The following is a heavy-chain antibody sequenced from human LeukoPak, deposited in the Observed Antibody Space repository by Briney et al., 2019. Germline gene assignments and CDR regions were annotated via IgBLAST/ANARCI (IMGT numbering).Heavy chain of an antibody. D-gene: IGHD1-14*01. CDR2: VNNDGSST. CDR1: GFTFSSYW. Sequence: PGGSLRLSCAASGFTFSSYWMHWVRQAPGKGLVWVSRVNNDGSSTNYADSVKGRFTISRDNAKNTLYLQMNRLRAEDTAVYYCARETGPFDYWGQGTLVTVSS. V-gene: IGHV3-74*01. CDR3: ARETGPFDY. J-gene: IGHJ4*02.